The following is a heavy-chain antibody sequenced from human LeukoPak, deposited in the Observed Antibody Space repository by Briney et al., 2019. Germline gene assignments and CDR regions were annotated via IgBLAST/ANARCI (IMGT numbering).Heavy chain of an antibody. Sequence: GGSLRLSCAASGFTFSNYAMNWVRQAPGKGLEWVGHLKSKAAGGTTDYAAPVKARFTISGDDSKNTLYLQMNSLKTEDTAVYYCTTGNYWGQGTLVTVSS. V-gene: IGHV3-15*01. CDR2: LKSKAAGGTT. CDR3: TTGNY. CDR1: GFTFSNYA. J-gene: IGHJ4*02.